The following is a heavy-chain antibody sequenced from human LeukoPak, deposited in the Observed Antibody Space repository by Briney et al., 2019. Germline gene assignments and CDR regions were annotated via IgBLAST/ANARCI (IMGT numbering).Heavy chain of an antibody. CDR2: ISSSSSYI. CDR1: GFTFSSYS. Sequence: GGSLRLSCAASGFTFSSYSMNWVRQAPGKGLEWVSSISSSSSYIYYADSVKGRFTISRDKAKNSLYLQMNSLRAEDTAVYYCARDISSGSRDLGYWGQGTLVTVSS. V-gene: IGHV3-21*01. CDR3: ARDISSGSRDLGY. J-gene: IGHJ4*02. D-gene: IGHD6-19*01.